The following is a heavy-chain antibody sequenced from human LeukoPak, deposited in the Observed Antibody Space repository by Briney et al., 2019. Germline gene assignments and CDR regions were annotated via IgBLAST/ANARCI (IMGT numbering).Heavy chain of an antibody. J-gene: IGHJ6*02. CDR2: INHSGST. CDR1: GGSFSGYY. D-gene: IGHD3-10*01. CDR3: ARGRGEALYYYYGMDV. V-gene: IGHV4-34*01. Sequence: SETLSLTCAVYGGSFSGYYWSWIRQPPGKGLEWIGEINHSGSTNYNPSLKSRVTISVDTSKNQFSVKLSSVTAADTAVYYCARGRGEALYYYYGMDVWGQGTTVTVSS.